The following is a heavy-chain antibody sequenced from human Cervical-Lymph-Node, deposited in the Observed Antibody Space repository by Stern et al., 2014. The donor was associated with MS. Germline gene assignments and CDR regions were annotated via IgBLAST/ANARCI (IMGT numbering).Heavy chain of an antibody. Sequence: EVQLVESGGGLVKPGGSLKLSCAVSGFTFSSYSMNWVRQAPGKGLEWVSSISSSSSVIYYADSVKGRFTISRDNAKNSLSLQMNSLRAEDTAVYYCARDYDGNYLTYFEYWGQGTLVTVSS. D-gene: IGHD2/OR15-2a*01. CDR2: ISSSSSVI. V-gene: IGHV3-21*01. CDR3: ARDYDGNYLTYFEY. CDR1: GFTFSSYS. J-gene: IGHJ4*02.